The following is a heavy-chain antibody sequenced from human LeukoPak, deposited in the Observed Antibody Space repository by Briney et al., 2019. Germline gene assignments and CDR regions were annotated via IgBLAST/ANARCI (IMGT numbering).Heavy chain of an antibody. CDR1: GFTFSSYA. CDR2: ISSNGGTT. CDR3: VKAGIAVAGTLRGYFDY. Sequence: PGGSLRLSCSASGFTFSSYAMHWVRQAPGKGLEYVSAISSNGGTTYYPDSVKGRFTISRDNSRNTLYLQMSSLRAEDTAVYYCVKAGIAVAGTLRGYFDYWGQGTLVTISS. J-gene: IGHJ4*02. D-gene: IGHD6-19*01. V-gene: IGHV3-64D*09.